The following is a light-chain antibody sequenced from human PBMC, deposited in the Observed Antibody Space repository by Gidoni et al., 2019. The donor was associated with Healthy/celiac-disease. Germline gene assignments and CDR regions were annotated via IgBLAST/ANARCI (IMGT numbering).Light chain of an antibody. CDR3: QSADSSGTYVV. CDR1: ALPKQY. CDR2: KDS. V-gene: IGLV3-25*03. J-gene: IGLJ2*01. Sequence: ELTQPPSVSVSPGQTARITCSGDALPKQYAYWYQQKPGQAPVLVIYKDSERPSGIPERFSGSSSGTTVTLTISGVQAEDEADYYCQSADSSGTYVVFGGGTKLTVL.